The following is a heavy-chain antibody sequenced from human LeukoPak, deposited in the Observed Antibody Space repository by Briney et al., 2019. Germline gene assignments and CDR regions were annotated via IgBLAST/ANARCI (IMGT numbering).Heavy chain of an antibody. D-gene: IGHD2-15*01. CDR2: IYTSGST. Sequence: SETLSLTCTVSGGSINSYYWSWIRQPAGKGLEWIGRIYTSGSTNYNPSLKSRVTMSVDTSKNQFSLKLSSVTAADTAVYYCARVHGRVVAARGYYYYMDVWGKGTTVTVSS. J-gene: IGHJ6*03. CDR1: GGSINSYY. V-gene: IGHV4-4*07. CDR3: ARVHGRVVAARGYYYYMDV.